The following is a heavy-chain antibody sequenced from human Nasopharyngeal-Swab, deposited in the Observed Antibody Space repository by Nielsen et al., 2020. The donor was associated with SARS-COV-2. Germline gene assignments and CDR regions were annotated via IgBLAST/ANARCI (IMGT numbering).Heavy chain of an antibody. J-gene: IGHJ4*02. V-gene: IGHV3-21*01. CDR2: ISSRYIHI. Sequence: GGSLRLSCAASGFSFNVFGMTWVRQAPGKGLEWVSSISSRYIHIYYADAVKGRFTISRDNAENSLHLQMHSLRAADSGVYYCSRGLFPGDYWGQGTLVTVSS. CDR1: GFSFNVFG. CDR3: SRGLFPGDY.